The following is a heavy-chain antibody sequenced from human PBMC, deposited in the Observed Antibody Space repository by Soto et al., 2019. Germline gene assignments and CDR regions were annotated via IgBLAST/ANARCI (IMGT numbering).Heavy chain of an antibody. V-gene: IGHV3-11*01. D-gene: IGHD2-15*01. Sequence: PGGSLRLSCAASGFTFSDYYMSWIRQAPGKGLEWVSYISSSGSTIYYADSVKGRFTISRDNVKDSQYLQMNSLRAEDTAVYYCFGGNPGGAFDIWGKGTMVTVSS. J-gene: IGHJ3*02. CDR3: FGGNPGGAFDI. CDR1: GFTFSDYY. CDR2: ISSSGSTI.